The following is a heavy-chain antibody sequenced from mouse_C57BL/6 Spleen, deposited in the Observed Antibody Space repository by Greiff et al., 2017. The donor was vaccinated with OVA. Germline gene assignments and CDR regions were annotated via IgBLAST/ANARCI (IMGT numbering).Heavy chain of an antibody. CDR1: GYTFTDYY. CDR2: IYPGGGNT. CDR3: ARPYYGSSAYYFDY. J-gene: IGHJ2*01. D-gene: IGHD1-1*01. V-gene: IGHV1-84*01. Sequence: VQLQQSGPELVKPGASVKISCKASGYTFTDYYINWVKQRPGQGLEWIGWIYPGGGNTKYNGKFKGKATLTVDTSSSTAYMQLSSLTSEDSAVDVCARPYYGSSAYYFDYWGQGTTLTVSS.